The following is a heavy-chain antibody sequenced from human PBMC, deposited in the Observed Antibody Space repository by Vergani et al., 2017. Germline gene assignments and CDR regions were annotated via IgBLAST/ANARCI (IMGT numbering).Heavy chain of an antibody. Sequence: EVQLVESGGGLVQPGGSLRLSCAASGFTVSSNYMSWVRQAPGKGLEWVSVLYSGGSTYYADSVKGRFTISRHNSKNTLYLQMNSLRAEDTAVYYCARDRLVAGSPSYFDYWGQGTLVTVSS. CDR1: GFTVSSNY. CDR3: ARDRLVAGSPSYFDY. J-gene: IGHJ4*02. D-gene: IGHD6-13*01. CDR2: LYSGGST. V-gene: IGHV3-53*04.